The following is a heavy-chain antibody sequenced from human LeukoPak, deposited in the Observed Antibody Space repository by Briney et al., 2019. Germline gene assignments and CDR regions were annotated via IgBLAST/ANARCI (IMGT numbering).Heavy chain of an antibody. J-gene: IGHJ4*02. V-gene: IGHV4-59*01. D-gene: IGHD6-13*01. Sequence: SETLSLTCTVSGGSISSYYWSWIRQPPGKGLEWIGYIYYSGSTNYNPSLKSRVTISVDTSKNQLSLKLSSVTAADTAVYYCARVSWYGSKYYFDYWGQGTLVTVSS. CDR1: GGSISSYY. CDR2: IYYSGST. CDR3: ARVSWYGSKYYFDY.